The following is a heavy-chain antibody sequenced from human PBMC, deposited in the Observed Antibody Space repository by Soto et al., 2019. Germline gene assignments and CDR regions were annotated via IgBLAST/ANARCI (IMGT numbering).Heavy chain of an antibody. CDR2: ISYDGSNK. CDR3: ARGGGITGTTPDAFDI. CDR1: GIPFNNYW. D-gene: IGHD1-7*01. J-gene: IGHJ3*02. V-gene: IGHV3-30-3*01. Sequence: HPGGSLRLSCAVSGIPFNNYWMHWIRQAPGKGLEWVAVISYDGSNKYYADSVKGRFTISRDNSKNTLYLQMNSLRAEDTAVYYCARGGGITGTTPDAFDIWGQGTMVTVS.